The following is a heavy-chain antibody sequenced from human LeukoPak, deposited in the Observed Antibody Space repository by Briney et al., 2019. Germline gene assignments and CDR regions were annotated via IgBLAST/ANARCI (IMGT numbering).Heavy chain of an antibody. CDR1: GYTFTGYY. J-gene: IGHJ6*03. V-gene: IGHV1-2*02. D-gene: IGHD6-13*01. CDR3: ARAGLGYSSSWDYYYYMDV. Sequence: ASVKVSCKASGYTFTGYYMHWVRQAPGQGLEWMGWINPNSGGTNYAQRFQGRVTMTRDTSISTVYMELSRLRSDDTAVYYCARAGLGYSSSWDYYYYMDVWGKGATVTVSS. CDR2: INPNSGGT.